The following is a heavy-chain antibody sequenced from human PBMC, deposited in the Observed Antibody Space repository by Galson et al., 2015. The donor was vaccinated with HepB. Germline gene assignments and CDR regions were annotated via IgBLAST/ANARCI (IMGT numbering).Heavy chain of an antibody. V-gene: IGHV3-23*01. CDR2: ISGNGGST. CDR3: AKGKDLLWFGVLEFFLDY. D-gene: IGHD3-10*01. CDR1: GFTFSSYA. J-gene: IGHJ4*02. Sequence: SVRLSCTASGFTFSSYAMSWVRQAPGQGLEWISAISGNGGSTYYADSVKGRFTITRDNSKNTLYLQMNRLRAEDTAVYYCAKGKDLLWFGVLEFFLDYWGQGTLVTVSS.